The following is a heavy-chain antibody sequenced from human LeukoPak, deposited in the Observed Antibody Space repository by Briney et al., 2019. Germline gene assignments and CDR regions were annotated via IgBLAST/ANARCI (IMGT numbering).Heavy chain of an antibody. CDR3: ARHSSYFDY. CDR1: GGSISSSSYY. J-gene: IGHJ4*02. V-gene: IGHV4-39*01. Sequence: SSETLSLTCTVSGGSISSSSYYWGWIRQPPGKGLEWIGSIYYSGSTYYNPSLKSRVTISVDTSKNQFSLKLSSVTAADTAVYYCARHSSYFDYWGQGTLVTVSS. CDR2: IYYSGST. D-gene: IGHD2-2*01.